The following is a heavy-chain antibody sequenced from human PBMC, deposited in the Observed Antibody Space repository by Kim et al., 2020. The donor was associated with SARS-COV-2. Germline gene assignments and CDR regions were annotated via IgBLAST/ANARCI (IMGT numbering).Heavy chain of an antibody. Sequence: SQTLLLTCAISGDSVSSNSAAWHWIRQSPSRGLEWLGRTYYRSKWYNDYAVSVKSRITINPDTSKNQFSLQLNSVTPEDTAVYYCARSSQWLENYYYYYGMDVWGQGTTVTVSS. CDR2: TYYRSKWYN. D-gene: IGHD6-19*01. V-gene: IGHV6-1*01. CDR3: ARSSQWLENYYYYYGMDV. CDR1: GDSVSSNSAA. J-gene: IGHJ6*02.